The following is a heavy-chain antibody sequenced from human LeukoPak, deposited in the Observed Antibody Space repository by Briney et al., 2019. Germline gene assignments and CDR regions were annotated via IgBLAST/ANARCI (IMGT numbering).Heavy chain of an antibody. CDR1: GGSISSYY. CDR3: ARPGYGSGWYED. D-gene: IGHD6-19*01. V-gene: IGHV4-59*01. CDR2: IFYRGNT. Sequence: SETLSLTCTVSGGSISSYYWTWIRQPPGKGLEWIGNIFYRGNTNYNPSLKSRVTISIDTSKNQFSLRLTSVTAADTAVYYRARPGYGSGWYEDWGQGTLVTVSS. J-gene: IGHJ4*02.